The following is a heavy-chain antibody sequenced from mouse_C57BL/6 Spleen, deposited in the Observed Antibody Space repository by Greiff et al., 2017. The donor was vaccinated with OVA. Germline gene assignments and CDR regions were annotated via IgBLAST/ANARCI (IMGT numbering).Heavy chain of an antibody. D-gene: IGHD1-1*01. J-gene: IGHJ1*03. CDR3: ARAYGISHWYFDV. CDR1: GFTIKNTY. V-gene: IGHV14-3*01. Sequence: EVKLMESVAELVRPGASVKLSCTASGFTIKNTYMHWVKQRPEQGLEWIGRIDPANGNTKYAPKFQGKATITADTSSNTAYLELSSLTSEDTAIYYCARAYGISHWYFDVWGTGTTVTVSS. CDR2: IDPANGNT.